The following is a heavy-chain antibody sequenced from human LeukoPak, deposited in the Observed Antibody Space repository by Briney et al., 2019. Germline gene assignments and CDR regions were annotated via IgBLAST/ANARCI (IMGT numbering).Heavy chain of an antibody. CDR3: VRPGSSPPI. CDR1: DYTFTTYW. D-gene: IGHD6-13*01. Sequence: GESLKISCKGSDYTFTTYWIAWVRQMPGKGLEWMGIIYPGDSDTRYSPSFQGQVTISVDKSISTAYLQWSSLKASDTAMYCCVRPGSSPPIWGQGTMVTVSS. J-gene: IGHJ3*02. V-gene: IGHV5-51*01. CDR2: IYPGDSDT.